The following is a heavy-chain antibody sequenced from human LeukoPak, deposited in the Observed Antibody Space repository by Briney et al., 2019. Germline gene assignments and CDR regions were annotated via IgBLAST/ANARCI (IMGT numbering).Heavy chain of an antibody. J-gene: IGHJ4*02. CDR3: ATSLGPISGYSSGFDS. Sequence: PSETLSLTCTVSGGSISSSSYYWGWIRQPPGKGLEWIGSIYYSGSTYYNPSLKSRVTISVDTSKNQFSLKLSSVTAADTAVYYCATSLGPISGYSSGFDSWGRGTLVTVSS. D-gene: IGHD5-18*01. CDR2: IYYSGST. V-gene: IGHV4-39*07. CDR1: GGSISSSSYY.